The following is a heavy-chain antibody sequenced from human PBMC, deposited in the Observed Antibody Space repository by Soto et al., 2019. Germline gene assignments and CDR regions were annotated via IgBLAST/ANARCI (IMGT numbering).Heavy chain of an antibody. CDR2: ISSSGSTI. CDR1: GFTSSSYE. Sequence: PGGSLRFSCAASGFTSSSYEMNWVRQAPGKGLEWVSYISSSGSTIYYADSVKGRFTISRDNAKNSLYLQMNSLRAEDTAVYYCARDGDSSGYYYGHNAFDIWGQGTMVTVSS. V-gene: IGHV3-48*03. J-gene: IGHJ3*02. D-gene: IGHD3-22*01. CDR3: ARDGDSSGYYYGHNAFDI.